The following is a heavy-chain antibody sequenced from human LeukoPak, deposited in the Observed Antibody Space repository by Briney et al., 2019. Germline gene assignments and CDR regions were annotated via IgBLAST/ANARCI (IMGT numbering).Heavy chain of an antibody. D-gene: IGHD6-19*01. V-gene: IGHV3-21*01. CDR1: GFTFSTYN. Sequence: GGSLRLSCAASGFTFSTYNMNWVRQAPGKGLEWVSSISSSSTSIYYADSVRGRFTISRDNAKNSLYLQMNSLRAEDTAVYYCARHPTWNSGWDFDYWGQGTLVTVSS. J-gene: IGHJ4*02. CDR3: ARHPTWNSGWDFDY. CDR2: ISSSSTSI.